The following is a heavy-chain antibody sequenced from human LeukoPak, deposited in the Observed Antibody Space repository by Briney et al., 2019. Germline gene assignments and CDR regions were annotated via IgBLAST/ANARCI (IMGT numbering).Heavy chain of an antibody. CDR1: GYTFTGYY. D-gene: IGHD6-6*01. J-gene: IGHJ5*02. CDR3: ARGVKQLVRWLFYNWFDP. V-gene: IGHV1-2*02. Sequence: GASVKVSCKASGYTFTGYYMHWVRQAPGQGLEWMGWSNPNSGGTNYAQKFQGRVTMTRDTSISTAYMELSRLRSDDTAVYYCARGVKQLVRWLFYNWFDPWGQGTLVTVSS. CDR2: SNPNSGGT.